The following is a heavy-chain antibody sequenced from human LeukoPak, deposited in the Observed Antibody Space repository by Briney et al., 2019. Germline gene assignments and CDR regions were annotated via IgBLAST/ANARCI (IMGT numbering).Heavy chain of an antibody. CDR1: GGSISSYY. J-gene: IGHJ4*02. CDR3: ARAPIAAAGKGVFDY. CDR2: IYYSGST. V-gene: IGHV4-59*01. D-gene: IGHD6-13*01. Sequence: SETLSLTCAVYGGSISSYYWSWIRQPPGKGLEWMGYIYYSGSTNYNPSLKSRVTISGDTPKNQFSLKLSSVTAADTAVYYCARAPIAAAGKGVFDYWGQGTLVTVSS.